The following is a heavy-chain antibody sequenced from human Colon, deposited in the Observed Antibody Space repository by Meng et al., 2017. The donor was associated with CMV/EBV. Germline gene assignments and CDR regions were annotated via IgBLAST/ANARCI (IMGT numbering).Heavy chain of an antibody. CDR3: ARDTTSGSYIHHYGMDV. V-gene: IGHV3-21*06. D-gene: IGHD1-26*01. Sequence: GESLKISCAASGFTFSRYWMHWVRQAPGKGLEWVSSISATSTYIYYADSVKGRFTISRDNGKNLVYLQMNHLRAEDTAVYYCARDTTSGSYIHHYGMDVWGLGTTVTVSS. CDR2: ISATSTYI. J-gene: IGHJ6*02. CDR1: GFTFSRYW.